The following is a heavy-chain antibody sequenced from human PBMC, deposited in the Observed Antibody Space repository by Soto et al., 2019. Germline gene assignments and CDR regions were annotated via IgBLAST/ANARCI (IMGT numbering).Heavy chain of an antibody. CDR2: ITAGNGNT. J-gene: IGHJ5*02. CDR3: ARAFLGYCSSTSCPGGGFWFDP. D-gene: IGHD2-2*01. Sequence: QVQLVQSGAEVKKPGASGKVSCKASGSTFTSYAMHWLRQAPGQRLGGMGWITAGNGNTKYSQKFQGRVTITRDTSASTAYMELSSLRSEDTAVYYCARAFLGYCSSTSCPGGGFWFDPWGQGTLVTVSS. V-gene: IGHV1-3*01. CDR1: GSTFTSYA.